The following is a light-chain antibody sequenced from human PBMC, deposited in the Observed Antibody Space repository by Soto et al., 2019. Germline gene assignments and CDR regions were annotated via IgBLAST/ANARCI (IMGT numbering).Light chain of an antibody. CDR2: KAS. V-gene: IGKV1-5*03. CDR1: QSISSW. CDR3: QQYNSSPFT. Sequence: DIQMPPSPSTLSASVGDRVTITCRASQSISSWLAWYHQKPGKAPKLLIYKASILESGVPSRFSGSGSGTEFTLTTSSLQPDDLATYYCQQYNSSPFTFRPGTKVDIK. J-gene: IGKJ3*01.